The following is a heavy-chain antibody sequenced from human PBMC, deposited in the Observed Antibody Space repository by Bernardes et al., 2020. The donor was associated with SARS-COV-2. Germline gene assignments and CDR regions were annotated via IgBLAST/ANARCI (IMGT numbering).Heavy chain of an antibody. J-gene: IGHJ6*02. D-gene: IGHD1-20*01. CDR1: GYTFTSYG. V-gene: IGHV1-18*04. Sequence: ASVKVSCKASGYTFTSYGITWVRQAPGQGLEWMGWISAYNGNTNYAQKFQGRVAMTTDTSTSTAYMELRSLRSDDTAVYYCAVYKDYYYGMDVWGQGTTVTVSS. CDR2: ISAYNGNT. CDR3: AVYKDYYYGMDV.